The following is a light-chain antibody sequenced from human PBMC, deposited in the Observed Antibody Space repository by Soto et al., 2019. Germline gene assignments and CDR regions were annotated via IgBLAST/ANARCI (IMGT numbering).Light chain of an antibody. Sequence: EVVLTQSPGTPSLSQGERTTLSCRASQSVADSYLAWYQQKPGRAPRLLFYVATRRATGIPARFSGRGSGTDFTLTISTLEPDDFAVYYCHHVCSSPETFGHGTKVE. CDR2: VAT. V-gene: IGKV3-20*01. CDR1: QSVADSY. CDR3: HHVCSSPET. J-gene: IGKJ1*01.